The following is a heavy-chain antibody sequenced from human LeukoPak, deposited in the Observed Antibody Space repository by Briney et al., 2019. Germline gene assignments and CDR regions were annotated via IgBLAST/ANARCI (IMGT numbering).Heavy chain of an antibody. CDR1: GGSISSYY. D-gene: IGHD2/OR15-2a*01. Sequence: SETLSLTCTVSGGSISSYYWSWLRQPAGKGLEWIGRIYTSGSTNYNPSLKSRVTMSVDTSKNQFSLKLSSVTAADTAVYYCARDRPPFLPLPYMDVWGKGTTVTVSS. CDR2: IYTSGST. V-gene: IGHV4-4*07. CDR3: ARDRPPFLPLPYMDV. J-gene: IGHJ6*03.